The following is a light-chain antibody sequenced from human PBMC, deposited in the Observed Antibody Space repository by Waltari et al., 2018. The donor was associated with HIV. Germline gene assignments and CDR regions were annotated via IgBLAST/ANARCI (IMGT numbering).Light chain of an antibody. CDR2: KDT. V-gene: IGLV3-25*03. CDR1: AMPNHY. Sequence: SYELTQPPSVSVSPGQTARITCSGDAMPNHYASWYQQRAGQAPGQLIYKDTERPSGIPPRFSASSSGTTVTLPISGVQASDEAAYYCQSADNSGSYSVVFGGGTKLTVL. CDR3: QSADNSGSYSVV. J-gene: IGLJ2*01.